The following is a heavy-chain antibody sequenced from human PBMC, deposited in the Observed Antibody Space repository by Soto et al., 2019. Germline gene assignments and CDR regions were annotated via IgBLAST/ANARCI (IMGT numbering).Heavy chain of an antibody. CDR1: GVSINSGGYY. J-gene: IGHJ3*02. Sequence: QVQLQESGPGLVKPSQTLSLTCSVSGVSINSGGYYWSWIRHHPGRGLEWIGYIYYTGHTFYNPSLKSRVAMSLDTSKNQFSLKLSSVTAADTAVYYCARGSQLERDALDIWGQGTMVTVSS. CDR2: IYYTGHT. D-gene: IGHD1-1*01. CDR3: ARGSQLERDALDI. V-gene: IGHV4-31*03.